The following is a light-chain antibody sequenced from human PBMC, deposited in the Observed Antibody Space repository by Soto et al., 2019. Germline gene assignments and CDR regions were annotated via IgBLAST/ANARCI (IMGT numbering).Light chain of an antibody. CDR3: SSYSVSVAPYV. Sequence: QSALTQPASVSRSPGQSITIPCTGTSSDVDNGYNSVSWYQQHPGKAPKLIIYEVTNRPSGVSNRFSGSKSGNTPSLTIFGLQAEDEAEYYCSSYSVSVAPYVFGTGTKLTVL. CDR1: SSDVDNGYNS. CDR2: EVT. V-gene: IGLV2-14*01. J-gene: IGLJ1*01.